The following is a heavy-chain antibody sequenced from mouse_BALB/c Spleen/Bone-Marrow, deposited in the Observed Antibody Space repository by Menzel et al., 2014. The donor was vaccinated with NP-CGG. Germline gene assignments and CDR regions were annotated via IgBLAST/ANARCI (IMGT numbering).Heavy chain of an antibody. Sequence: EVKLMESGGGLVQPGGSLKLSCAASGFTFXSXGXSWVXQTPXXRXELVXSLNXXXGSTYYPDSVKGRFTISRDNAKNTLSLQMSSLKSEDTAMHYCARGNYGNYVDYFDYWGQGTTLTVSS. V-gene: IGHV5-6-3*01. CDR1: GFTFXSXG. J-gene: IGHJ2*01. D-gene: IGHD2-1*01. CDR3: ARGNYGNYVDYFDY. CDR2: LNXXXGST.